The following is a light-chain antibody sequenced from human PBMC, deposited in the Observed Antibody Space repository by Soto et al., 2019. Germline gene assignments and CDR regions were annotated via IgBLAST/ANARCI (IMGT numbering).Light chain of an antibody. Sequence: DIVMTQSPDSLAVSLGERATINCKSSQSVLYSSNNKNYLAWYQQKPGQPPKLLIYWASTRESGVPDRFSGSGSGTDFTLSISSLQAEDVAVYSCQQYRSAPWTFGQGTKVEI. CDR1: QSVLYSSNNKNY. CDR2: WAS. V-gene: IGKV4-1*01. J-gene: IGKJ1*01. CDR3: QQYRSAPWT.